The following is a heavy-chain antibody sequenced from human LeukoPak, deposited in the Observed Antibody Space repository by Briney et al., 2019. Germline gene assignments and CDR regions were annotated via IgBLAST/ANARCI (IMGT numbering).Heavy chain of an antibody. Sequence: GRSLRLSCAASGFTFSSYGMHWVRQAPGKGLEWVAVIWYDGSNKYYADSVKGRFTISRDNSKNTLYLQMNSLRAEDTAVYYCARDRDIVATIYCFDYWGQGTLVTVSS. J-gene: IGHJ4*02. CDR3: ARDRDIVATIYCFDY. CDR1: GFTFSSYG. CDR2: IWYDGSNK. D-gene: IGHD5-12*01. V-gene: IGHV3-33*01.